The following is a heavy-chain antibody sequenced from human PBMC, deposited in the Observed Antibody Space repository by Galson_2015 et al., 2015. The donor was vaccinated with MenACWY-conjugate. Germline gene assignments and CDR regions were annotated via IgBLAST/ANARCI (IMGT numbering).Heavy chain of an antibody. CDR2: ISHDGSNK. J-gene: IGHJ4*02. CDR3: AKDRTVTVPLFDY. CDR1: GFTFSSYG. D-gene: IGHD4-11*01. V-gene: IGHV3-30*18. Sequence: SLRLSCAASGFTFSSYGMHWVRQAPGKGLEWVAVISHDGSNKYYADSVKGRFTISRDDSKNTLYLQMNSLRAEDTAVYYCAKDRTVTVPLFDYWGQGTLVTVSS.